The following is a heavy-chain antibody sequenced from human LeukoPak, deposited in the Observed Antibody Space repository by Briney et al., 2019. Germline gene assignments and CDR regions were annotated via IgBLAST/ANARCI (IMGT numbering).Heavy chain of an antibody. Sequence: SETLSLTCAVYGGSFSGYYWSWIRQPPGKGLEWIGEINHSGSTNYNPSLKSRVTISVDTSKNQFSLKLSSVTAADTAVHYCAREGYYDYWGQGTLVTVSS. CDR1: GGSFSGYY. CDR2: INHSGST. CDR3: AREGYYDY. V-gene: IGHV4-34*01. J-gene: IGHJ4*02.